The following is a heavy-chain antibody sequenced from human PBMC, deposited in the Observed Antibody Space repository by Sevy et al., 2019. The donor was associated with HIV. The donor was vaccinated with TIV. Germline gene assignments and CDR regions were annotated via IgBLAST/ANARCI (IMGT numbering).Heavy chain of an antibody. D-gene: IGHD2-15*01. J-gene: IGHJ4*02. V-gene: IGHV1-18*01. CDR1: GYSFTRYG. CDR2: ISAHNDDT. CDR3: ARDYCSGGSCYGALAY. Sequence: ASVKVSCKASGYSFTRYGISWARQAPGQGLEWMGWISAHNDDTNYAQKFQGRITMTTDTSTSTAYMELRSLRSDDTAVYYCARDYCSGGSCYGALAYWGQGTLVTVSS.